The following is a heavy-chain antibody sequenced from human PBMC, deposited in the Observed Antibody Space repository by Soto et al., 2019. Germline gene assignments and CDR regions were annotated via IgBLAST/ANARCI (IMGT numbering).Heavy chain of an antibody. V-gene: IGHV3-30*02. CDR1: GFTFSSYG. Sequence: GGSLRLSCAASGFTFSSYGMHWVRQAPGKGLEWVAVIWYDGSNKYYADSVKGRFTISRDNSKNTLYLQMNSLRAEDTAVYYCEKDGAQWELLWYFDYWGQGTLVTVSS. CDR2: IWYDGSNK. CDR3: EKDGAQWELLWYFDY. D-gene: IGHD1-26*01. J-gene: IGHJ4*02.